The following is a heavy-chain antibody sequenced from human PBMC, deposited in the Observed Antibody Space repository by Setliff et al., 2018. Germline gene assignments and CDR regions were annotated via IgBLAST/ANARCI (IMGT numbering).Heavy chain of an antibody. V-gene: IGHV3-23*01. Sequence: GGSLRLSCVVSGVTFTRCAMSWVRQAPGKGLEWVSAISLTGSRTYYADSVKGRFNISRDNSKNSLYLGINNLRGEDTARYYCAKVDAEGYNYVGFFDSWGQGTQVTVSS. CDR3: AKVDAEGYNYVGFFDS. CDR1: GVTFTRCA. CDR2: ISLTGSRT. J-gene: IGHJ4*02. D-gene: IGHD3-16*01.